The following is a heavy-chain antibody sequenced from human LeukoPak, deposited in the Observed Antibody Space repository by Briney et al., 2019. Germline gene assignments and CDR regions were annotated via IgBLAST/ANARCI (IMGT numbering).Heavy chain of an antibody. CDR2: ISGSGGST. J-gene: IGHJ4*02. CDR1: GFTFSSYA. V-gene: IGHV3-23*01. CDR3: AKQARYSSSWYMDY. Sequence: GGSLRLSCAASGFTFSSYAMSWVRRAPGNGLEWVSAISGSGGSTYYADSVKGRFTISRDNSKNTLYLQMNSLRAEDTAVYYCAKQARYSSSWYMDYWGQGTLVTVSS. D-gene: IGHD6-13*01.